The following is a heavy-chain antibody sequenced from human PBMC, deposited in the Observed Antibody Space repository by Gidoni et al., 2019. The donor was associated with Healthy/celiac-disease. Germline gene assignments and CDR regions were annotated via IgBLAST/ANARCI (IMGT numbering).Heavy chain of an antibody. V-gene: IGHV1-2*02. J-gene: IGHJ6*02. CDR1: GYTFTGYY. Sequence: QVQLVQSGAEVKKPGASVKVSCKASGYTFTGYYMHWVRQAPGQGLEWMGWINPNSGGTNYAQKFQGRVTMTRDTSISTAYMELSRLRSDDTAVYYCASLIVVVPAAIEDYYGMDVWGQGTTVTVSS. CDR3: ASLIVVVPAAIEDYYGMDV. CDR2: INPNSGGT. D-gene: IGHD2-2*02.